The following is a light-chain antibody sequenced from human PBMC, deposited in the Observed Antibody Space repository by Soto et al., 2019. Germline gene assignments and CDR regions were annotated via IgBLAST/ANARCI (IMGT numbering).Light chain of an antibody. Sequence: QSVLTQPPSASATPGQRVTISCPGRSSDVGSNTVNWYQQFPGAAPKLLIYSNDQRPSGVPDRFSASKSGTSASLAISGLQSEDEADYYCATWDDSLFGHVFGTGTKVTVL. CDR3: ATWDDSLFGHV. V-gene: IGLV1-44*01. J-gene: IGLJ1*01. CDR1: SSDVGSNT. CDR2: SND.